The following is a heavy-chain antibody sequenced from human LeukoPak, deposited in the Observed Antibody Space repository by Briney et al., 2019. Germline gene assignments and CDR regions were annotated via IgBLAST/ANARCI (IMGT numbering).Heavy chain of an antibody. D-gene: IGHD1-1*01. CDR3: ARVTSRLEDYMDV. CDR2: IYRSGTT. Sequence: SETLSLTCAVSGYSISSGYYWGCIRQPPGSGLEWIATIYRSGTTYYNPSLKRRLTMSVDTSKNKFSLKLSSVTDAHTAVYYCARVTSRLEDYMDVWGKGTTVTVSS. J-gene: IGHJ6*03. V-gene: IGHV4-38-2*01. CDR1: GYSISSGYY.